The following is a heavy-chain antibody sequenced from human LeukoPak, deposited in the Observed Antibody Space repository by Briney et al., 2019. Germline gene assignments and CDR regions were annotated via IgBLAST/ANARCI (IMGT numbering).Heavy chain of an antibody. V-gene: IGHV4-38-2*02. CDR2: IYHSGRT. J-gene: IGHJ4*02. CDR3: ARGFRGDNFDY. Sequence: SETLSLTCTVSGYSISSGYYWGWIRQPPGKGLEWIGGIYHSGRTFYNPSLKSRVTISVDTSKNQFSLKLRSVTAADTAVYYCARGFRGDNFDYWGQGTLVTVSS. CDR1: GYSISSGYY. D-gene: IGHD7-27*01.